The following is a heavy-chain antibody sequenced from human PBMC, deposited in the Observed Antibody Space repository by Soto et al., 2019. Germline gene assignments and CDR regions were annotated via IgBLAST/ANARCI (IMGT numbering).Heavy chain of an antibody. CDR3: AVYYYGSGPRAFDI. CDR1: GCNFSSYS. V-gene: IGHV3-48*01. J-gene: IGHJ3*02. CDR2: ISSSSSTI. D-gene: IGHD3-10*01. Sequence: GSLRLSCAASGCNFSSYSMNWVRQAPGKGLEWVSYISSSSSTIYYADSVKGRFTISRDNAKNSLYLQMNSLRAEDTAVYYCAVYYYGSGPRAFDIWGQGTMVTVSS.